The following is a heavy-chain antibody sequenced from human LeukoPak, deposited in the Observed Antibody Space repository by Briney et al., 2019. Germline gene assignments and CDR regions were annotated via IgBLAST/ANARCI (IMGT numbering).Heavy chain of an antibody. CDR2: INHSGST. J-gene: IGHJ4*02. V-gene: IGHV4-34*01. CDR3: ARGHVSYYYDSSGYLEY. Sequence: SETLSLTCAVYGGSFSGYYWSWIRQPPGKGLEWIGEINHSGSTNYNPSLKSRVTISVDTSKNQFSLKLSSVTAADTAVYYRARGHVSYYYDSSGYLEYWGQGTLVTVSS. D-gene: IGHD3-22*01. CDR1: GGSFSGYY.